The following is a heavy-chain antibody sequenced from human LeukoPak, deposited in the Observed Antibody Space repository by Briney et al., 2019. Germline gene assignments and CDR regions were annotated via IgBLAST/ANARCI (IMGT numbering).Heavy chain of an antibody. V-gene: IGHV1-46*01. CDR2: INPSGGST. CDR3: ARDLRGGNFDY. Sequence: ASVKVSCKASGYTFTSYYMHWVRQAPGQGLEWMGIINPSGGSTSYAQKFQGRVTMTRDTSTSTVYMELNSLRAEDTAVYYCARDLRGGNFDYWGQGTLVTVSS. J-gene: IGHJ4*02. D-gene: IGHD2-15*01. CDR1: GYTFTSYY.